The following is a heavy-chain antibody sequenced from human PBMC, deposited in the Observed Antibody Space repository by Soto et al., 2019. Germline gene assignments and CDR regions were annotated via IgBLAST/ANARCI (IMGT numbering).Heavy chain of an antibody. V-gene: IGHV3-74*01. J-gene: IGHJ5*02. Sequence: PGGSLRLSCVASGFTFSCYWMHWVRQSPGKGLVWVSRIKSDGSSTTYADSVKGRFTISRDNAKNTLYLQMNSLRAEDTAVYYCARSDWFDPWGQGTLVTVSS. CDR1: GFTFSCYW. CDR2: IKSDGSST. CDR3: ARSDWFDP.